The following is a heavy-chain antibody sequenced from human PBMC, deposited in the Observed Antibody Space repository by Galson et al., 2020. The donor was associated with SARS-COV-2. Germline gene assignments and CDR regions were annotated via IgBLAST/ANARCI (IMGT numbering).Heavy chain of an antibody. CDR1: GYTLSEVS. CDR3: ASIRWLSTFDM. D-gene: IGHD3-3*02. V-gene: IGHV1-24*01. CDR2: FDPEDGEP. J-gene: IGHJ3*02. Sequence: ASVKVSCKVSGYTLSEVSMHWVRQTPGKGLEWMAGFDPEDGEPIYGQHFRGRVTLTEGTSADTAYMELRGLRSGDTAVYYWASIRWLSTFDMWGQGTMVTVSS.